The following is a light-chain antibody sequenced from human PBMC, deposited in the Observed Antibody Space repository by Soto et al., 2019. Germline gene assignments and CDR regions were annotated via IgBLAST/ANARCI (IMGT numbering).Light chain of an antibody. CDR1: QSVSTN. CDR2: GAS. J-gene: IGKJ5*01. CDR3: QQYGSSPIT. Sequence: EIVMTQSPASLSVPPWERATLSCRASQSVSTNFAWYLQKPGQAPRLLIYGASTRATAVPARFTASGSGTEITLSISSLQSEDFAVYYCQQYGSSPITFGQGTRLEI. V-gene: IGKV3-15*01.